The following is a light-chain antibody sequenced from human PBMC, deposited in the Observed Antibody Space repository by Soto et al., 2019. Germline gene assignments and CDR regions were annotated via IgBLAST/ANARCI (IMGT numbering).Light chain of an antibody. CDR2: GAS. CDR1: QSVSSSY. CDR3: QQYGSSRVT. V-gene: IGKV3-20*01. Sequence: EIVLTQSPGTLSLSPGERATLSCRASQSVSSSYLAWYQQKPGQAPRLLIYGASSRTTCIPDRFSGSGSRKDFALTISRLEPEDFAVYYCQQYGSSRVTFGPGTKLDIK. J-gene: IGKJ3*01.